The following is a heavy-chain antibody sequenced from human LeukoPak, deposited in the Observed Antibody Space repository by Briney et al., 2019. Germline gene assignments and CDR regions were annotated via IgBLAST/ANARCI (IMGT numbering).Heavy chain of an antibody. CDR1: GFTFSSYG. CDR2: ISYDGSNK. V-gene: IGHV3-30*03. Sequence: GGSLRLSCAASGFTFSSYGMHWVRQAPGKGLEWVAVISYDGSNKYYADSVKGRFTISRDNSKNTLYLQMNSLRAEDTAVYYCASGSQYSSGWRNYYFDYWGQGTLVTVSP. J-gene: IGHJ4*02. CDR3: ASGSQYSSGWRNYYFDY. D-gene: IGHD6-19*01.